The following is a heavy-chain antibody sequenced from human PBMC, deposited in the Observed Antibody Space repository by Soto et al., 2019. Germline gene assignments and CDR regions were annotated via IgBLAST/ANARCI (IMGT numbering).Heavy chain of an antibody. CDR3: ARDKITGLFDY. Sequence: PSETLSLTCTVSGGSISSYYWSLIRQPPGTGLEWIGEINHSGSTNYNPSLKSRVTISVDTSKNQFSLKLTSVTAADTAVYYCARDKITGLFDYWGQGTLVTVSS. V-gene: IGHV4-34*01. CDR2: INHSGST. D-gene: IGHD2-8*02. J-gene: IGHJ4*02. CDR1: GGSISSYY.